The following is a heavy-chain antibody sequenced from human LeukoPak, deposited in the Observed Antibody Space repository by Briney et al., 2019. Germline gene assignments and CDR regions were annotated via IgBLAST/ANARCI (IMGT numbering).Heavy chain of an antibody. CDR1: GVPFSNYY. D-gene: IGHD6-19*01. Sequence: PPETLSLTCAASGVPFSNYYWSWVRQSPSQGLEWIGEINRSGYTNYNPSLKSRVTMSIDPSKKQFSLRLTSVTAADAGVYYCTRAVAGHPDWGQGTLVTVSS. CDR2: INRSGYT. V-gene: IGHV4-34*01. CDR3: TRAVAGHPD. J-gene: IGHJ4*02.